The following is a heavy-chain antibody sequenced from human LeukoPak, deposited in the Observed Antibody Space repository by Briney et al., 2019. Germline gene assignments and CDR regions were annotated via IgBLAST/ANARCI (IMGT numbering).Heavy chain of an antibody. CDR2: ISAYNGNT. CDR1: GYTFTSYG. V-gene: IGHV1-18*01. D-gene: IGHD3-22*01. J-gene: IGHJ4*02. Sequence: ASVKVSCKASGYTFTSYGISWVRQAPGQGLEWMGWISAYNGNTNYAQKLQGRVTMTTDTSTSTAYMELRSLRSDDTAVYYCARDLVPPNYYDSGGYYPNFDYWGQGTLVTVSS. CDR3: ARDLVPPNYYDSGGYYPNFDY.